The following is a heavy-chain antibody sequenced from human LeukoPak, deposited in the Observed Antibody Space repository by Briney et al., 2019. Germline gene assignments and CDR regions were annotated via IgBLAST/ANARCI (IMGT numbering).Heavy chain of an antibody. J-gene: IGHJ6*02. Sequence: PGGSLGLSCAASGFTFSRCAMHWVPQASGKGLEWVALLVYDWYYKLYADAVEGRFTISRDDSTNTVCLHLSSLRAEDTAVYYCAKDLIARVRGSPMDVWGQGTRVIVSS. D-gene: IGHD3-10*01. V-gene: IGHV3-30*04. CDR3: AKDLIARVRGSPMDV. CDR2: LVYDWYYK. CDR1: GFTFSRCA.